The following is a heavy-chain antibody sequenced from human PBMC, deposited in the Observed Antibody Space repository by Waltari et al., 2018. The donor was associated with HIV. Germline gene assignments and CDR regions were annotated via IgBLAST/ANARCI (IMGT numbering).Heavy chain of an antibody. J-gene: IGHJ4*02. CDR3: VRLFSSGWHGFFSLGDTDY. D-gene: IGHD6-19*01. Sequence: EVQLVETGGGLIQPGGSLILSCIVSGFTVSNNYMSWVHQAPGKGLEWVSVISSGDKIYYADAGEGRFTISRENSKNTVYLQMNSLRAEDAAVYYCVRLFSSGWHGFFSLGDTDYWGQGTLVTVSS. V-gene: IGHV3-53*02. CDR1: GFTVSNNY. CDR2: ISSGDKI.